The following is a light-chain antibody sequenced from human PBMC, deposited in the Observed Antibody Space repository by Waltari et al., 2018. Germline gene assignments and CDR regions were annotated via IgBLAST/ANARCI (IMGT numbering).Light chain of an antibody. CDR1: QSVSIY. CDR2: DAS. J-gene: IGKJ2*01. CDR3: QQRGNWPSGYT. V-gene: IGKV3-11*01. Sequence: EIVLTQSPATVSFSPGESATLPCRASQSVSIYLVWYQQKPGQAPRLLIYDASKRATGVPARFSGSGSGTDFTLTISSLEPEDFAVYYCQQRGNWPSGYTFGQGTKLEIK.